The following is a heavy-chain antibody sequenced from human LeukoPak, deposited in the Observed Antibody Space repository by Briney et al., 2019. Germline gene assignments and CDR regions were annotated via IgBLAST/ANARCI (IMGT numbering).Heavy chain of an antibody. D-gene: IGHD3-22*01. J-gene: IGHJ4*02. CDR3: ARTSIDYYYDSSGYYLDY. Sequence: PGGSLRLSCAASGFTVSSNYMSWVRQAPGKGLEWVSVIYSGGSTYYADSVKGRFTISRDNSKTTLYLQMNSLRAEDTAVYYCARTSIDYYYDSSGYYLDYWGQGTLVTVSS. CDR1: GFTVSSNY. V-gene: IGHV3-53*01. CDR2: IYSGGST.